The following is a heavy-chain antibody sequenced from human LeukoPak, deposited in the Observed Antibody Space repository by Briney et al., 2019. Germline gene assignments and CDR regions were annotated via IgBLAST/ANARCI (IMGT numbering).Heavy chain of an antibody. CDR1: GYAFTGYY. CDR2: LNPKSGGT. CDR3: AREEAARPAWVDP. D-gene: IGHD6-6*01. V-gene: IGHV1-2*02. J-gene: IGHJ5*02. Sequence: ASVKVSCKASGYAFTGYYIHWVRQAPGQGLEWMGWLNPKSGGTNIAQRFQGRFAMTRDTSISTAYMELSGLKSDDTAVYYCAREEAARPAWVDPWGQGTLVTVSS.